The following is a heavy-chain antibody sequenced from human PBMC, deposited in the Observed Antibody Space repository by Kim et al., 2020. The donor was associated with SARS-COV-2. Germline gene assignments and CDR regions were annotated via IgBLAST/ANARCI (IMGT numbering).Heavy chain of an antibody. CDR1: GDGMSNYY. D-gene: IGHD1-26*01. J-gene: IGHJ4*02. V-gene: IGHV4-59*01. CDR2: IDYSGNT. Sequence: SETLSLTCTVSGDGMSNYYWNWIRQPPGKGLEWIGYIDYSGNTRYNPSLTSRVTMSVDTSRNQFSFMLTSVTAADMAVYYCARQESAEKYVEYMWEYFRYKWFDYWGQGILVTVSS. CDR3: ARQESAEKYVEYMWEYFRYKWFDY.